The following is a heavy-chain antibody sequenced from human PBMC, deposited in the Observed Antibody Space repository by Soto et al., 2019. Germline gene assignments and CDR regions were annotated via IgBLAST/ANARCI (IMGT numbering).Heavy chain of an antibody. D-gene: IGHD3-16*02. CDR3: AKALPFTAGGAIVY. J-gene: IGHJ4*02. V-gene: IGHV3-15*01. CDR2: IKSKPDGGTS. Sequence: EVQLVEAGGNLVKPGGSLTLSCVVSGITFTNAWMTWVRQAPGKGLEWVGHIKSKPDGGTSEYVAPVKGRFTISRDDSKNTIYLQMSSLKTEATGVYYCAKALPFTAGGAIVYWGQGTLVTVSS. CDR1: GITFTNAW.